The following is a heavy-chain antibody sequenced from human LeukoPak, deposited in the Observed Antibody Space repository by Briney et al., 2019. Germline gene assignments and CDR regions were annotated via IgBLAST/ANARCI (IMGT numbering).Heavy chain of an antibody. CDR1: GFTFSSYG. CDR2: ISGSGGST. Sequence: GGSLRLSCAASGFTFSSYGMSWVRQAPGKGLEWVSAISGSGGSTYYADSVKGRFTISRDNSKNTLYLQMNSLRAEDTAVYYCAKEHGDSIYYYYYYMDVWGKGTTVTVSS. J-gene: IGHJ6*03. V-gene: IGHV3-23*01. D-gene: IGHD4-17*01. CDR3: AKEHGDSIYYYYYYMDV.